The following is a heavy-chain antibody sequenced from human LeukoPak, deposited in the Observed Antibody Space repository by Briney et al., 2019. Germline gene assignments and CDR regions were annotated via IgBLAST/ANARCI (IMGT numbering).Heavy chain of an antibody. J-gene: IGHJ3*02. CDR1: GGSISSGGYY. Sequence: PSETLSLTCTVSGGSISSGGYYWSWIRQPPGKGLEWIGYIYHSGSTYYNPSLKSRVTISVDRSKNQFSLKLSSVTAADTAVYYCARDTGYCSSTSCYPEVLAFDIWGQGTMVTVSS. V-gene: IGHV4-30-2*01. D-gene: IGHD2-2*01. CDR3: ARDTGYCSSTSCYPEVLAFDI. CDR2: IYHSGST.